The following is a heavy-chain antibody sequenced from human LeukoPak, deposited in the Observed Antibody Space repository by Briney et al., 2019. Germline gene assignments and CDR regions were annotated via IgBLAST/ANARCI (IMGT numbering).Heavy chain of an antibody. CDR1: GFAFSSYA. D-gene: IGHD6-19*01. Sequence: GGSLRLSCAASGFAFSSYAMSWVRQAPGKGLEWVSAISGSGDSTYYADSVKGRFTISRDNSKNTLYLQMNSLRAEDTAVYYCAKVWDSSGWTWIDYWGQGTLVTVSS. V-gene: IGHV3-23*01. CDR3: AKVWDSSGWTWIDY. J-gene: IGHJ4*02. CDR2: ISGSGDST.